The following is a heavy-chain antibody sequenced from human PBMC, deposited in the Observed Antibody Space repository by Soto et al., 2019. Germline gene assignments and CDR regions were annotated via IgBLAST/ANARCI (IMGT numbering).Heavy chain of an antibody. J-gene: IGHJ4*02. V-gene: IGHV3-23*01. CDR1: GFTFSSYA. CDR2: ISGSGGST. D-gene: IGHD3-22*01. Sequence: GGSLRLSCAASGFTFSSYAMSWVRQAPGKGLEWVSAISGSGGSTYYADSVKGRFTISRDNSKNTLYLQMNSLRAEDTAVYYCAKDRGYDSSGYFEPYFDYWGQGTLVTVSS. CDR3: AKDRGYDSSGYFEPYFDY.